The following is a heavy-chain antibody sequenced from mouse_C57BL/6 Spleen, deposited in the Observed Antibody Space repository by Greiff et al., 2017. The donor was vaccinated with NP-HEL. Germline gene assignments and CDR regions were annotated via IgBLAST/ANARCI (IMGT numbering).Heavy chain of an antibody. CDR3: AREDGYYYAMDD. CDR2: ISSGGSYT. CDR1: GFTFSSYG. Sequence: EVKLEESGGDLVKPGGSLKLSCAASGFTFSSYGMSWVRQTPDKRLEWVATISSGGSYTYYPDSVKGRFTISRDNAKNTRYLQMSSLKSEDTAMYYCAREDGYYYAMDDWGQGTSVTVAS. D-gene: IGHD2-3*01. J-gene: IGHJ4*01. V-gene: IGHV5-6*02.